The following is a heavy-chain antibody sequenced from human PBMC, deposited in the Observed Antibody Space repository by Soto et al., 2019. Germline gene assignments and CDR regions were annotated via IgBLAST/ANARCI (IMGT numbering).Heavy chain of an antibody. V-gene: IGHV4-4*07. CDR3: ARDGSDSYGLDV. CDR1: GGSISSYY. CDR2: LYNSGNT. Sequence: QVQLQESGPGLVKPSETLSLTCTVSGGSISSYYWSWIRQPAGKGLEWIGRLYNSGNTNYNPSLRSRVTMSADTSKNLFSLELSSVTAADTAVYYCARDGSDSYGLDVWGQGTTVTVSS. D-gene: IGHD3-22*01. J-gene: IGHJ6*02.